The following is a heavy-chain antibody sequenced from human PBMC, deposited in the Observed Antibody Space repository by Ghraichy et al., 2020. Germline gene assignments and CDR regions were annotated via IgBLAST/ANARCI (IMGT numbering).Heavy chain of an antibody. CDR3: ARSHYASRTIDPTMFAF. D-gene: IGHD3-10*01. CDR1: GDSTSSHY. Sequence: SETLSLTCTVSGDSTSSHYWSWIRQPPGKGLEWIAYINHSGSAHFNPSFESRGTMSIDTSRNHFSLKLSSVTAADTAVYYCARSHYASRTIDPTMFAFWRRGAQVTVSS. V-gene: IGHV4-59*11. CDR2: INHSGSA. J-gene: IGHJ4*02.